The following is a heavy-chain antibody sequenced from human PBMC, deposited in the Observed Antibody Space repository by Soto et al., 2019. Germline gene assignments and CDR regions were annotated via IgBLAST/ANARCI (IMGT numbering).Heavy chain of an antibody. J-gene: IGHJ6*02. CDR2: ISSSSSTI. D-gene: IGHD2-15*01. CDR3: AREVLGYCSGGSCYRDYYYYGMDV. Sequence: EVQLVESGGGLVQPGGSLRLSCAASGFTFSSYSMNWVRQAPGKGLEWVSYISSSSSTIYYADSVKGRFTISRDNAKNSLXXQXNXXRDEDTAVYYCAREVLGYCSGGSCYRDYYYYGMDVWGQGTTVTVSS. CDR1: GFTFSSYS. V-gene: IGHV3-48*02.